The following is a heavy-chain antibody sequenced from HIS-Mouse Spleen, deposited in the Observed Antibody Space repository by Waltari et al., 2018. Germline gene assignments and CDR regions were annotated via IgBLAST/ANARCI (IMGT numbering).Heavy chain of an antibody. J-gene: IGHJ5*02. CDR2: IYYSGST. V-gene: IGHV4-31*03. Sequence: QVQLQESGPGLVKPSQTLSLTCTVPGASISSGGYSWTWIRQHPGTGLEWIGYIYYSGSTYYNPSLKSRVTISVDTSKNQFSLKLSSVTAADTAVYYCARSPYYDFWSVYSDNWFDPWGQGTLVTVSS. CDR1: GASISSGGYS. CDR3: ARSPYYDFWSVYSDNWFDP. D-gene: IGHD3-3*01.